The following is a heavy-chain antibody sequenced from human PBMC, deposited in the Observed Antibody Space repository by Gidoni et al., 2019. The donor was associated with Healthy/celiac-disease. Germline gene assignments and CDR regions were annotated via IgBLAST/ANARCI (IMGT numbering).Heavy chain of an antibody. Sequence: EVQLVESGGGLVKPGGSLRLSCAASGFTFSSYSMNWVRQAPGKGLEWVSSISSSSSYIYYADSVKGRFTISRDNAKNSLYLQMNSLRAEDTAVYYCARDEDYYDSSGYYDYFDYWGQGTLVTVSS. CDR2: ISSSSSYI. J-gene: IGHJ4*02. V-gene: IGHV3-21*01. CDR1: GFTFSSYS. CDR3: ARDEDYYDSSGYYDYFDY. D-gene: IGHD3-22*01.